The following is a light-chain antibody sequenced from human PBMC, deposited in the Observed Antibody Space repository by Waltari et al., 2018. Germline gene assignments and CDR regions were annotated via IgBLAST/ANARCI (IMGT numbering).Light chain of an antibody. J-gene: IGKJ1*01. Sequence: TQLTQSPSSLSASVGDRVTLTCRASQDIRNDLGWYQQQPGKAPKVLIYDASILHTGVPSRFSGSGSGTDFTLTISNLQPEDFATYFCLHDFGYPRTFGQGTKVEVK. CDR2: DAS. CDR1: QDIRND. V-gene: IGKV1-6*01. CDR3: LHDFGYPRT.